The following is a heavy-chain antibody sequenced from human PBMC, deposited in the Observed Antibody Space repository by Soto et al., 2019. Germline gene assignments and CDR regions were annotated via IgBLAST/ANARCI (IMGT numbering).Heavy chain of an antibody. CDR1: GFTLSSYA. V-gene: IGHV3-64D*06. D-gene: IGHD3-16*02. J-gene: IGHJ4*02. CDR3: VKEGDYVWGSYRYTGPNFDY. Sequence: GGSLRLSCSASGFTLSSYAMHWVRQAPGKGLEYVSAISSNGGSTYYADSVKGRFTISRDNSKNTLYLQMSSLRAEDTAVYYCVKEGDYVWGSYRYTGPNFDYWGQGILVTVSS. CDR2: ISSNGGST.